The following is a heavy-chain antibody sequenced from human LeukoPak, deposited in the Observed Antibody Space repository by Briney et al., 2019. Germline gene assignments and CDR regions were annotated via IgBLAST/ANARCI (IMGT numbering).Heavy chain of an antibody. D-gene: IGHD1-1*01. Sequence: SVKVSCKASGGTFSSYAISWVRQAPGQGLEWMGGIIPIFGTANYAQKFQGRVTMTTDTSTSTAYMELRSLRSDDTAVYYCARVMRRYGFDPWGQGTLVTVSS. CDR1: GGTFSSYA. J-gene: IGHJ5*02. CDR2: IIPIFGTA. CDR3: ARVMRRYGFDP. V-gene: IGHV1-69*05.